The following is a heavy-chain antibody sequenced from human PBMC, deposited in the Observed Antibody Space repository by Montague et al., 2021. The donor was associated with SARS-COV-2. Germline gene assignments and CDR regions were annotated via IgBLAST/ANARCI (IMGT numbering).Heavy chain of an antibody. CDR3: AREPELYAFNGDLNF. D-gene: IGHD3-10*01. CDR1: GVSVTYYY. V-gene: IGHV4-59*02. J-gene: IGHJ4*02. CDR2: IYYNRST. Sequence: SETLSLTCSVAGVSVTYYYWSWIRQPPGKGLEWIGDIYYNRSTNNNPSLKSRVTISIDTSKNQFSLNLSSVTAADTALYYCAREPELYAFNGDLNFWGQGTLVTVSS.